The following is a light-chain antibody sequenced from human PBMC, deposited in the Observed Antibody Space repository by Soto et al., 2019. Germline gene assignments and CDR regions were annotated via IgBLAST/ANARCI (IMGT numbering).Light chain of an antibody. CDR3: QQRSNWPPT. CDR2: DAS. J-gene: IGKJ1*01. V-gene: IGKV3-11*01. CDR1: QSVSSY. Sequence: EIVMTQTLAPLTVSPGERATLSCRASQSVSSYLAWYQQQPGQAPRLLIYDASNRATGIPARVSGSGSGTDFTLTISSLEPEEVAVDDGQQRSNWPPTFGQGTKVDIK.